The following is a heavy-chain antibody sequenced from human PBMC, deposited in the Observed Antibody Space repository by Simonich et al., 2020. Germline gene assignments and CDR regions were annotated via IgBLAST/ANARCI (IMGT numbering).Heavy chain of an antibody. CDR3: ARVSTGDAFDI. CDR1: GYTFTGSY. CDR2: INPNRGGT. Sequence: QVQLVQSGAEVKKPGASVKVSCKASGYTFTGSYMHWVPQAPGQGLECMGWINPNRGGTNYAQKLQGRVTMTRDTSISTAYMELSRLRSDDTAVYYCARVSTGDAFDIWGQGTMVTVSS. V-gene: IGHV1-2*02. J-gene: IGHJ3*02. D-gene: IGHD7-27*01.